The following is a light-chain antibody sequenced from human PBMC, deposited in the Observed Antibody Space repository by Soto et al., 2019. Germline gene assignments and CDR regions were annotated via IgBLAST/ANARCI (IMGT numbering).Light chain of an antibody. CDR3: QQYDNYPLT. J-gene: IGKJ4*01. Sequence: DIQMTQSPSPLSASVGDSVTITCRASQGISYYLAWYQQKPGKAPKLLIYAASTLQSGVPSRFSGSGSGTDFTLTISCLQSEDFATYYCQQYDNYPLTFGGGTKVDIK. V-gene: IGKV1-16*01. CDR1: QGISYY. CDR2: AAS.